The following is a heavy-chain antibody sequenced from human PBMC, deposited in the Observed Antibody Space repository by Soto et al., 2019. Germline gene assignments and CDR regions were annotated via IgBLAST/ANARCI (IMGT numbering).Heavy chain of an antibody. V-gene: IGHV3-15*07. CDR1: GFPFINAW. D-gene: IGHD3-3*01. J-gene: IGHJ5*01. CDR3: TRGSGVVNIYDS. Sequence: GGSLRLSCAASGFPFINAWMSWVRQAPGKGLEWVGRIKSKTDGETTDYAAPVKGRFTISRDDSKNTLYMEMNSLETEDTGVYYCTRGSGVVNIYDSWGQGTLVTVSS. CDR2: IKSKTDGETT.